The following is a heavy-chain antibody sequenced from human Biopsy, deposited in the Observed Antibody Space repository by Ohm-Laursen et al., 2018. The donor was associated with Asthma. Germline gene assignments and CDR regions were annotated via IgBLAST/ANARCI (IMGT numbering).Heavy chain of an antibody. D-gene: IGHD3-9*01. J-gene: IGHJ3*02. CDR1: GYNFISFA. CDR2: INAGNGNT. Sequence: SSVKVSCKASGYNFISFAIHWVRQAPGQRLEWMGWINAGNGNTKYSQKFQGRVSITRDTSASTAYMELTSLRSEDTAAYYCARTYYDFLTGQVKDAFGIWGQGTMVTVSS. CDR3: ARTYYDFLTGQVKDAFGI. V-gene: IGHV1-3*01.